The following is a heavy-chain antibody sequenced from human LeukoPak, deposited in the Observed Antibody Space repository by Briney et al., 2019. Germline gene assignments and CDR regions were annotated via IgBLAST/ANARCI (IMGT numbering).Heavy chain of an antibody. D-gene: IGHD1-14*01. J-gene: IGHJ4*02. CDR1: GFTFSSYA. Sequence: PGGSLRLSCAASGFTFSSYAMHWVRQAPGKGLEWVAFIWPDGSKKYYADSVKGRFTISRDNSKSTLSLQMNSLRPEDTALYFSAKISSSAEPNVDYWGQGTLLTVSS. CDR3: AKISSSAEPNVDY. V-gene: IGHV3-30*02. CDR2: IWPDGSKK.